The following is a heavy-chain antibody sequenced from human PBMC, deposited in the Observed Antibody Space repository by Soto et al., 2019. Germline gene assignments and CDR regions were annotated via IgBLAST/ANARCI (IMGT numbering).Heavy chain of an antibody. CDR1: GFTFSSYG. CDR2: ISYDGSNK. V-gene: IGHV3-30*18. Sequence: QVQLVESGGGVVQPGRSLRLSCAASGFTFSSYGMHWVRQAPGKGLEWVAVISYDGSNKYYADSVKGRFTISRDNSKNTLYLQMNSLRAEDTAVYYCAKRYYGMDVWGQGTTVTVSS. CDR3: AKRYYGMDV. J-gene: IGHJ6*02.